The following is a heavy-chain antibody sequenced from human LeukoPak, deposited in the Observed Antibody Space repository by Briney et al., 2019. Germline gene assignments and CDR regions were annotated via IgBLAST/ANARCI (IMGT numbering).Heavy chain of an antibody. V-gene: IGHV4-30-4*07. Sequence: SETLSLTCAVSGGSLSSGGYSWSWIRQPPGKGLEWIGYIYYSGSTYYNPSLKSRVTISVDTSKNQFSLKLSSVTAADTAVYYCARVRYYDILTGSYYFDYWGQGTLVTVSS. CDR1: GGSLSSGGYS. J-gene: IGHJ4*02. CDR3: ARVRYYDILTGSYYFDY. CDR2: IYYSGST. D-gene: IGHD3-9*01.